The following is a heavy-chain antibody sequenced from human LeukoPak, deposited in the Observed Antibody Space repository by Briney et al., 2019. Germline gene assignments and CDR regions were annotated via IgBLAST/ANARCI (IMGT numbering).Heavy chain of an antibody. V-gene: IGHV3-74*01. CDR2: ISGDGSST. J-gene: IGHJ5*02. Sequence: PGGSLRLSCAASGFTISSYAMSWVRQAPGEGLVWVSRISGDGSSTSYADSVKGRFTISRDNGKNTLYLQMNSLRAEDTAVYYCTRRVDATRWYDPWGQGTLVTVSS. D-gene: IGHD2-15*01. CDR3: TRRVDATRWYDP. CDR1: GFTISSYA.